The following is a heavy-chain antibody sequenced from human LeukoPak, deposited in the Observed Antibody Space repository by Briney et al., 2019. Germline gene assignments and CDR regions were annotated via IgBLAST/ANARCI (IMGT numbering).Heavy chain of an antibody. D-gene: IGHD6-13*01. Sequence: SETLSLTCAVYGGSFSGYYWSWIRQPPGKGLEWIGEINHSGSTNYNPSLKSRVTISGDTSKNQFSLKLSSVTAADTAVYYCASCSSSWYGYWGQGTLVTVSS. CDR1: GGSFSGYY. J-gene: IGHJ4*02. CDR3: ASCSSSWYGY. V-gene: IGHV4-34*01. CDR2: INHSGST.